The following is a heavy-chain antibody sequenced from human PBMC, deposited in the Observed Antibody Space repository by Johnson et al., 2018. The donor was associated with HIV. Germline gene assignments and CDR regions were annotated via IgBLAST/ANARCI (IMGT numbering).Heavy chain of an antibody. CDR2: IRYDGKDK. D-gene: IGHD3-22*01. V-gene: IGHV3-30*02. J-gene: IGHJ3*02. CDR1: GFTFSTFG. CDR3: AKDKSGRYYDSSGYSLDDAFDI. Sequence: VQLVESGGGVVQPGGSLRLSCAASGFTFSTFGIHWVRQAPGKGLEWVSFIRYDGKDKYYADSVKGRFTISRDNSKNTLYLQMNSLRAEDKAVYYCAKDKSGRYYDSSGYSLDDAFDIWGQGTMVTVSS.